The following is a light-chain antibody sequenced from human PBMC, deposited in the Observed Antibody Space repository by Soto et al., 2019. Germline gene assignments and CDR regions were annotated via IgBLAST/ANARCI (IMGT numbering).Light chain of an antibody. V-gene: IGKV1-5*01. J-gene: IGKJ1*01. CDR3: QQYHIYSGT. Sequence: DIQMTQSPSTLSASVGDRFTITCRRSQSVSGWLAWYQQKPGEAPKLLIYDASALPRGVPSRFSGSGSGTEFTLTINSLQPDDFATYYCQQYHIYSGTFGQGTKVDI. CDR1: QSVSGW. CDR2: DAS.